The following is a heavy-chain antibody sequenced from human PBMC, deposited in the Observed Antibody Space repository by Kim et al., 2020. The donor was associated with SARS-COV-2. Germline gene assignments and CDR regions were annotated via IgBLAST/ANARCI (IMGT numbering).Heavy chain of an antibody. CDR1: GDSISSGTYY. J-gene: IGHJ4*02. Sequence: SETLSLTCTVSGDSISSGTYYWTWIRQPAGKGLEWIGRVLTTGSTKYNPSLQSRVTISLETSMNQFSLSLTSVTATDTAVYFCARGRFAYGYFDSWGLGTLVAVSS. CDR3: ARGRFAYGYFDS. D-gene: IGHD3-10*01. CDR2: VLTTGST. V-gene: IGHV4-61*02.